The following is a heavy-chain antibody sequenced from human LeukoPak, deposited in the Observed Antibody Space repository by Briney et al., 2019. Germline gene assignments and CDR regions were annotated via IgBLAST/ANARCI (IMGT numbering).Heavy chain of an antibody. J-gene: IGHJ4*02. CDR1: GFTFSDYY. D-gene: IGHD1-1*01. V-gene: IGHV3-11*04. Sequence: PGGSLRLSCAASGFTFSDYYMSWIRRAPGKGLEWVSYISSSGSTIYYADSVKGRFTISRDNAKNSLYLQMNSLRAEDTAVYYCARDIVANWNDLYYFDYWGQGTLVTVSS. CDR3: ARDIVANWNDLYYFDY. CDR2: ISSSGSTI.